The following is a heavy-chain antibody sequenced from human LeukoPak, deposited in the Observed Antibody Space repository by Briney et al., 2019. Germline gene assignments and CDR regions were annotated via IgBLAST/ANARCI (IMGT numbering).Heavy chain of an antibody. D-gene: IGHD3-22*01. Sequence: ASVKVSCKASGYTFTSYDINWVRRATGQGLEWMGWMNPNNGNTGYEQKFQGRVTITRNTSISTAYMELSSLRSEDTAVYYCARGNYYDSSGYLYWGQGTLVTVSS. CDR1: GYTFTSYD. J-gene: IGHJ4*02. CDR2: MNPNNGNT. CDR3: ARGNYYDSSGYLY. V-gene: IGHV1-8*01.